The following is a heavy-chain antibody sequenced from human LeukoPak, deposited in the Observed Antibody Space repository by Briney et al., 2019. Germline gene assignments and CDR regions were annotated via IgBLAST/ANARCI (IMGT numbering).Heavy chain of an antibody. J-gene: IGHJ4*02. Sequence: GASVKVSCKASGGTFSSYAISWVRQAPGQGLEWMGGIIPMYDTPNYAQKFQGRVTITADKSTSTAYMELSSLRSEDTAVYYCARAHDSSGYQAYWGQGTLVTVAS. CDR2: IIPMYDTP. D-gene: IGHD3-22*01. CDR3: ARAHDSSGYQAY. V-gene: IGHV1-69*06. CDR1: GGTFSSYA.